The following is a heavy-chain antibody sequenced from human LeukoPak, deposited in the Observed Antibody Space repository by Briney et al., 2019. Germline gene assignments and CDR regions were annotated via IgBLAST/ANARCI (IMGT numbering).Heavy chain of an antibody. CDR1: GFTFSRYA. D-gene: IGHD2-2*01. CDR2: ISSNGGST. J-gene: IGHJ6*02. CDR3: VKASRDTGTSGPYFYGMDV. V-gene: IGHV3-64D*06. Sequence: GGSLRLSCSASGFTFSRYAMHWVRQAPGKGLEYVSAISSNGGSTYYADSVKGRFTISRDNSKSTLYLQISSLRAEDTAVYYCVKASRDTGTSGPYFYGMDVWGQGTTVTVSS.